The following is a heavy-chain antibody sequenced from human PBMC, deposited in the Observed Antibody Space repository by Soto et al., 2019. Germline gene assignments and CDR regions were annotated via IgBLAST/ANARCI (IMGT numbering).Heavy chain of an antibody. CDR1: GGSISSYY. CDR2: IYYSGST. V-gene: IGHV4-59*01. J-gene: IGHJ6*02. Sequence: SETLSLTCTVSGGSISSYYWSWIRQPPGKGLEWIGYIYYSGSTNYNPSLKSRVTISVDTSKNQFSLKLSSVTAADTAVYYCARDLWGYRSSWDSIYYYGMDVWGQGTTVNVSS. CDR3: ARDLWGYRSSWDSIYYYGMDV. D-gene: IGHD6-13*01.